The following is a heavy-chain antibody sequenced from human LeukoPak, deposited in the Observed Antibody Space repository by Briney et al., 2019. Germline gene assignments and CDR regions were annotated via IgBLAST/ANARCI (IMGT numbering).Heavy chain of an antibody. Sequence: SETLSLTCTVPGGSISSYYWSWIRQPPGKGLEWIGYIYYSGSTNYNPSLKSRVTISVDTSKNQFSLKLSSVTAADTAVYYCARVATGYYDSSGYYAPGFDYWGQGTLVTVSS. J-gene: IGHJ4*02. V-gene: IGHV4-59*01. D-gene: IGHD3-22*01. CDR1: GGSISSYY. CDR2: IYYSGST. CDR3: ARVATGYYDSSGYYAPGFDY.